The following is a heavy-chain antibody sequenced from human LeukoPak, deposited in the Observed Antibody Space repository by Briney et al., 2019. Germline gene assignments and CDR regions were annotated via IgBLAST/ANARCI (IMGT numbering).Heavy chain of an antibody. D-gene: IGHD3-10*01. Sequence: PGGSLRLSCAASGFTFSSYSMNWVRQAPGKGLEWVSSISSSSSYIYYADSVKGRFTISRDNAKNSLYLQMNSLRAEDTAVYYCASVLWFGERGYFDYWGQGTLVTVSS. V-gene: IGHV3-21*01. CDR3: ASVLWFGERGYFDY. J-gene: IGHJ4*02. CDR1: GFTFSSYS. CDR2: ISSSSSYI.